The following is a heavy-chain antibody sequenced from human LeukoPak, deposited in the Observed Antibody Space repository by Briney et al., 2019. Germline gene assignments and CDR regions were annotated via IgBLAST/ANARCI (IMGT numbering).Heavy chain of an antibody. CDR3: ARSQSSSLIDY. D-gene: IGHD6-13*01. CDR1: GFSFSAYG. J-gene: IGHJ4*02. V-gene: IGHV3-33*01. Sequence: GGSLRLSCAASGFSFSAYGVHWVRQAPGKGLEWVAVIWYDGSSKDYADSVKGRFTLSRDNSKNTLYLQMNSLAVEDTAVYYCARSQSSSLIDYWGQGTLVTVSS. CDR2: IWYDGSSK.